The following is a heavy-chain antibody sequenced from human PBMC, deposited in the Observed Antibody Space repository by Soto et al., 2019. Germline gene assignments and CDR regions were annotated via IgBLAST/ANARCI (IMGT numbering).Heavy chain of an antibody. CDR1: GGTLSNFA. Sequence: QLQLVQSGAEVKKPGSSVKVSCKASGGTLSNFAINWVRQAPGQGLEWMGGIIPVFGKAKYAQKFQGRVQFTAYESTGTAHLEVNSLTSVDTAVYYCARGSPTTVTTWFDPWGQGTLVTVSS. D-gene: IGHD4-17*01. J-gene: IGHJ5*02. CDR3: ARGSPTTVTTWFDP. CDR2: IIPVFGKA. V-gene: IGHV1-69*01.